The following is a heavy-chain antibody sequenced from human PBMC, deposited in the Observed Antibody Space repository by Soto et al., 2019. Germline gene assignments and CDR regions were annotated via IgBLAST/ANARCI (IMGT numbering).Heavy chain of an antibody. D-gene: IGHD3-22*01. CDR2: ISYDGSNK. CDR1: GFTFSNYG. J-gene: IGHJ3*02. V-gene: IGHV3-30*18. CDR3: VNLYYDSSGYSLVDAFDI. Sequence: GGSLRLSCAAPGFTFSNYGMHWVRQAPGKGLEWVAVISYDGSNKYYADPVKGRFTISRDNSKNTLYLQMNSLRAEDTAVYYCVNLYYDSSGYSLVDAFDIWGQGTMVTVSS.